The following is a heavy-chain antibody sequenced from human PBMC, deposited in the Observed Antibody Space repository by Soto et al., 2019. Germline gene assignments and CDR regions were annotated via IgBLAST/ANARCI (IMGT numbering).Heavy chain of an antibody. CDR2: VHYSGST. CDR1: GDSIRGYY. D-gene: IGHD5-18*01. V-gene: IGHV4-59*01. CDR3: ARLHGSYGFDY. Sequence: SETLPLTCTVSGDSIRGYYWSWIRQPPGKGLEWIGYVHYSGSTSYSPSVKSRVTISVDTSKNQFSLKLSSVTAADTAVYYCARLHGSYGFDYWGQGTLVNVSS. J-gene: IGHJ4*02.